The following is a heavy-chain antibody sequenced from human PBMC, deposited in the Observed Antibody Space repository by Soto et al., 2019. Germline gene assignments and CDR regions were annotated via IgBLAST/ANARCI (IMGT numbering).Heavy chain of an antibody. CDR3: ARSPESDFWSGVECDY. D-gene: IGHD3-3*01. CDR1: GFTVSSNY. CDR2: IYSGGST. V-gene: IGHV3-53*02. J-gene: IGHJ4*02. Sequence: EVQLVETGGGLIQPGGSLRLSCAASGFTVSSNYMSWVRQAPGKGLEWVSVIYSGGSTYYADSVKGRFTISRDNSKNTLYLQMNSLRAEDTAVYYCARSPESDFWSGVECDYWGQGTLVTVSS.